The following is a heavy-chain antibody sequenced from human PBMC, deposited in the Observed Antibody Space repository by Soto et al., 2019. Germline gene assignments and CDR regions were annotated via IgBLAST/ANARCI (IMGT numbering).Heavy chain of an antibody. Sequence: PGGSLKISCKGSGYSFTSYWIGWVRQMPGKGLEWMGIIYPGDSDTRYSPSFQGQVTISADKSISTAYLQWSSLKASDTAMYYGAGVDTAMVSEFDPWGQGTLVTVSS. CDR2: IYPGDSDT. CDR3: AGVDTAMVSEFDP. CDR1: GYSFTSYW. D-gene: IGHD5-18*01. V-gene: IGHV5-51*01. J-gene: IGHJ5*02.